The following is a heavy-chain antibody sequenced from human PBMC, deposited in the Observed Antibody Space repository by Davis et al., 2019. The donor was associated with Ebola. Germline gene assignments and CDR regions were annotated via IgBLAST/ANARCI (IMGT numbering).Heavy chain of an antibody. CDR1: GFPFSHYV. J-gene: IGHJ6*02. CDR3: ARDYGDYIGYYYGLDV. D-gene: IGHD4-17*01. Sequence: PGGSLRLSCAASGFPFSHYVMHWVRQAPGKGLEWVALISNDGNNKYYADSVKGRFTISRDSSTNTLSLQMNSLRPEDTAVYYCARDYGDYIGYYYGLDVWGQGTTVTVS. CDR2: ISNDGNNK. V-gene: IGHV3-30-3*01.